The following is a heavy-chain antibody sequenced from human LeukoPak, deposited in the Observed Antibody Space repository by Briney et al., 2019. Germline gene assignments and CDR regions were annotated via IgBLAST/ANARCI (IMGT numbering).Heavy chain of an antibody. V-gene: IGHV4-34*01. J-gene: IGHJ6*02. CDR3: ARHVGGSWYAYYYYGMDV. CDR1: GGSFSGYY. Sequence: PSETLSLTCAVYGGSFSGYYWSWIRQPPGKGLEWIGEINHSGSTNYNPSLKSRVTISVDTSKNQFSLKLSSVTAADTAVYYCARHVGGSWYAYYYYGMDVWGQGTTVTVSS. D-gene: IGHD6-13*01. CDR2: INHSGST.